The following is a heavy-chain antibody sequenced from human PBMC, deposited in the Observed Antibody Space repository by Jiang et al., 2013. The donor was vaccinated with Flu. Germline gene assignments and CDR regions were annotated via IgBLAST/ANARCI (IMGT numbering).Heavy chain of an antibody. D-gene: IGHD3-3*01. V-gene: IGHV3-21*01. J-gene: IGHJ3*02. CDR2: ISSSSSYI. CDR1: GFTFSSYS. Sequence: RLSCAASGFTFSSYSMNWVRQAPGKGLEWVSFISSSSSYIYYADSVKGRFTISRDNANNSLYLQMNSLRAEDTAVYYCASSFGDNAFDIWGQGTMVTVSS. CDR3: ASSFGDNAFDI.